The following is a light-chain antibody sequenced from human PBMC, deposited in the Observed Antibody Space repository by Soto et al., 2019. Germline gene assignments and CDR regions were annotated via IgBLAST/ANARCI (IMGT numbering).Light chain of an antibody. CDR2: GAS. CDR3: QQYGSSGT. J-gene: IGKJ1*01. Sequence: LSVSPGERATLSCRASQSVSSSYLAWYQQKPGQAPRLLIYGASNRATGIPDRFSGSGSGTDFTLTISRLEPEDFAVYYCQQYGSSGTFGQGTKVDIK. CDR1: QSVSSSY. V-gene: IGKV3-20*01.